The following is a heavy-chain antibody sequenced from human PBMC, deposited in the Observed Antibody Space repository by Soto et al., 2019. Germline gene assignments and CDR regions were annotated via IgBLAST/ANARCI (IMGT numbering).Heavy chain of an antibody. CDR3: ARRRASDYGGNHHPYYFDR. CDR2: ISYSGRT. V-gene: IGHV4-39*01. Sequence: QLQLQESGPGLVKPSETLSLTCTVSGASIITNNYFWVWIRQSPRRGLGLIGSISYSGRTYDNPSLQSRVTISIDASKNQFSLKLTSVTTADTSIYYCARRRASDYGGNHHPYYFDRWGQGTLVTVSS. CDR1: GASIITNNYF. J-gene: IGHJ4*02. D-gene: IGHD4-17*01.